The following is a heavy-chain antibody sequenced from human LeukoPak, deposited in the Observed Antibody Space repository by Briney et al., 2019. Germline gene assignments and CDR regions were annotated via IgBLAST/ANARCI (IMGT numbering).Heavy chain of an antibody. CDR1: GFTVSSNY. Sequence: GGSLRLSCAASGFTVSSNYMRWVRQAPGKGLEWVSVIYSGGSTYYADSVKGRFTISRDNSKNTLYLQMNSLRAEDTAVYYCARDPRVVVADYYYYYGMDVWGQGTTVTVSS. CDR3: ARDPRVVVADYYYYYGMDV. V-gene: IGHV3-66*01. J-gene: IGHJ6*02. D-gene: IGHD2-15*01. CDR2: IYSGGST.